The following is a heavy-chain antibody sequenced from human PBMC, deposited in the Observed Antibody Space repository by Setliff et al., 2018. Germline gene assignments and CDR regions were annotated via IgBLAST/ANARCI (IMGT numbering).Heavy chain of an antibody. CDR3: VRGRTSGLFLSRFDP. CDR1: GDSISIGAYF. Sequence: TLSLTCSVSGDSISIGAYFWSWIRRRPGEGLEYIGHITSSGYTNYSPSLQGRVAISEDTSENQFSLKLSSVTAADTAIYFCVRGRTSGLFLSRFDPWGQGTLVTVSS. CDR2: ITSSGYT. D-gene: IGHD2-21*01. V-gene: IGHV4-31*03. J-gene: IGHJ5*02.